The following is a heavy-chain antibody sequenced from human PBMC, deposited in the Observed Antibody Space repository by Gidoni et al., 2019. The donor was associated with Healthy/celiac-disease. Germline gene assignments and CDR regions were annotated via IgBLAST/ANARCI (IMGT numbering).Heavy chain of an antibody. CDR2: IAPSYSYT. V-gene: IGHV5-10-1*01. CDR3: AREIVVVVAATQNWFDP. CDR1: GYSFTSYW. J-gene: IGHJ5*02. D-gene: IGHD2-15*01. Sequence: EVQLVQSGAEVKKPGESLRIYCKGSGYSFTSYWISWVRQMPGKCVEWMGRIAPSYSYTNYSPSFQGHVTISADKSISTAYLQWSSLKASDTAMYYCAREIVVVVAATQNWFDPWGQGTLVTVSS.